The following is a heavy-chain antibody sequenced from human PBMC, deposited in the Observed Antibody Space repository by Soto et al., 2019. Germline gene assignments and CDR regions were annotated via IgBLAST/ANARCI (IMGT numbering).Heavy chain of an antibody. D-gene: IGHD2-15*01. V-gene: IGHV1-3*01. CDR2: INGGNGNT. CDR1: GYTFTKYA. CDR3: ARGEGYCSGGSCYRWFDP. Sequence: QVQLVQSGAEVKKPGASVKVSCKASGYTFTKYAIHWVRQAPGQGLEWMGWINGGNGNTKYSQKFQGRVTISRDTSASTAYMELSSLRSEDTAAYYCARGEGYCSGGSCYRWFDPWGQGTLVTVSS. J-gene: IGHJ5*02.